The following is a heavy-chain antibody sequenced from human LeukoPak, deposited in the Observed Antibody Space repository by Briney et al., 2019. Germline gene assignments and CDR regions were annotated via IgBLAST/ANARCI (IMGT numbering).Heavy chain of an antibody. CDR2: INHSGST. CDR1: GGSFSGYY. Sequence: PSETLSLTCAVYGGSFSGYYWSWIRQPPGKGLEWIGEINHSGSTNYNPSLKSQVTISVDTSKNQFSLKLSSVTAADTAVYYCASSGYGYGDFQYLYYWGQGTLVTVSS. D-gene: IGHD4-17*01. CDR3: ASSGYGYGDFQYLYY. V-gene: IGHV4-34*01. J-gene: IGHJ4*02.